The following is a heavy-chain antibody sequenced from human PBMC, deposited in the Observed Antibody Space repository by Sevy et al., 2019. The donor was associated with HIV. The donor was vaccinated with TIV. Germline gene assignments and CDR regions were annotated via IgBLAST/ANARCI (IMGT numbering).Heavy chain of an antibody. J-gene: IGHJ6*02. CDR2: VLSGGST. CDR3: ARGMILEGSWCGMDV. CDR1: GFTVSSNY. V-gene: IGHV3-53*01. D-gene: IGHD3-3*01. Sequence: GGSLRLSCAVSGFTVSSNYMTWVRQAPVKGLEWVSVVLSGGSTYYADSVKGRFTISRDNSRNTLSLQMNSLRAEDTAVYYCARGMILEGSWCGMDVWGQGTTVTVSS.